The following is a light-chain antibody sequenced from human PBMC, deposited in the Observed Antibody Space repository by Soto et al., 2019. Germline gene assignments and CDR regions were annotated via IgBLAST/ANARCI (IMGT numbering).Light chain of an antibody. CDR2: DVS. Sequence: QSALTQPASVSGSPGQSITISCTGTSSDVGGYNYVSWYQHHPGKAPKLMIYDVSNRPSGVSNRFSGSKSGNTASLSISGLQPEDEADYYCSSYRTSNTRQIVCVTGTKVTVL. V-gene: IGLV2-14*03. CDR3: SSYRTSNTRQIV. J-gene: IGLJ1*01. CDR1: SSDVGGYNY.